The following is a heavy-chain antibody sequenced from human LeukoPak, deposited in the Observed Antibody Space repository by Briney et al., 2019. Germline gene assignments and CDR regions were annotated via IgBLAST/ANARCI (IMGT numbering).Heavy chain of an antibody. CDR3: VRFYSYVIDY. CDR2: ISDSGKNI. D-gene: IGHD5-18*01. Sequence: GGSLRLSCAASGFNFIDSSMSWVRQAPGKGLEWISYISDSGKNIYYADSVKGRFTISRDNAKNSLCLQMNSLRAEDTSIYYCVRFYSYVIDYWGQGALVTVSS. J-gene: IGHJ4*02. V-gene: IGHV3-11*04. CDR1: GFNFIDSS.